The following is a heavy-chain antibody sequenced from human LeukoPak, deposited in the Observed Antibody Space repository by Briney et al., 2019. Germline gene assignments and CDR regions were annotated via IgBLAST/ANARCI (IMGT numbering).Heavy chain of an antibody. V-gene: IGHV3-11*04. J-gene: IGHJ6*02. D-gene: IGHD6-19*01. CDR2: ISSSGSTI. CDR1: GFTFSDYY. CDR3: ARGVESSGWPARYYYYGMDV. Sequence: GGSLRLSCAASGFTFSDYYMSWIRQAPGKGLEWVSYISSSGSTIYYAESVKGRFTISRDNSKNTLYLQMNSLRAEDTAVYYCARGVESSGWPARYYYYGMDVWGQGTTVTVSS.